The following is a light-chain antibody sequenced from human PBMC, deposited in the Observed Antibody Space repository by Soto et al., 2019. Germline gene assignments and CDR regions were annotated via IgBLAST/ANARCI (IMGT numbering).Light chain of an antibody. CDR1: SNDVGGYNY. J-gene: IGLJ1*01. V-gene: IGLV2-8*01. CDR2: EVT. CDR3: TSYARSNPYV. Sequence: QSALTQPPSAAGSLGQSVTVSCTGTSNDVGGYNYVSWYQQYPGKAPKLLIYEVTKRPSGVPDRFSGSKSDNTASLTVSGLQAEDEADYYCTSYARSNPYVFGSGTKLTVL.